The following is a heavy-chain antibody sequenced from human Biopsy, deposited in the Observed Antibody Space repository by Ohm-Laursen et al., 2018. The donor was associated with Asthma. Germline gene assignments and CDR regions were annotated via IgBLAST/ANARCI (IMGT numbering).Heavy chain of an antibody. Sequence: ASVKVSCKASGGTFSSYAISWVRQAPGQGLEWMGGIIPIFGTANYAQKFQGRVTITADESTSTAYMELSSLRSEDTAVYYCARPELPSYYYYYGMDVWGQGTTVTVSS. CDR3: ARPELPSYYYYYGMDV. V-gene: IGHV1-69*13. CDR2: IIPIFGTA. D-gene: IGHD1-26*01. CDR1: GGTFSSYA. J-gene: IGHJ6*02.